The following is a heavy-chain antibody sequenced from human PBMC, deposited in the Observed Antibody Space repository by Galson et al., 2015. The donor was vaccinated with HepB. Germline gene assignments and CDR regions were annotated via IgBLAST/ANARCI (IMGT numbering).Heavy chain of an antibody. CDR3: LDNGGYYGMEV. V-gene: IGHV1-69*13. Sequence: SVKVSCKASGGTFSSYAIRWVRQAPGQGLEWMGGIIPIFGTANYAQKFQGRVTITAEESTSTAYMVLSSLRSEDTAVYYCLDNGGYYGMEVWGQGTTVTVSS. D-gene: IGHD1-14*01. CDR1: GGTFSSYA. J-gene: IGHJ6*02. CDR2: IIPIFGTA.